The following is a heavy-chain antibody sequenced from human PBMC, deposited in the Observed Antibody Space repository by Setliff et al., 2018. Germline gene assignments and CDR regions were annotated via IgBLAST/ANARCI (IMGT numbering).Heavy chain of an antibody. D-gene: IGHD1-7*01. J-gene: IGHJ4*02. V-gene: IGHV1-46*01. CDR2: INPSSGRT. CDR1: GYTFTSHY. CDR3: ARDSSMGGTTDFDF. Sequence: SVTETCKASGYTFTSHYMHGVRQAPGLGLEWMGTINPSSGRTSYAQKFQGRVTMTRDTSTSTVYMELSSRRSDETAMYYCARDSSMGGTTDFDFWGQGTLVTVS.